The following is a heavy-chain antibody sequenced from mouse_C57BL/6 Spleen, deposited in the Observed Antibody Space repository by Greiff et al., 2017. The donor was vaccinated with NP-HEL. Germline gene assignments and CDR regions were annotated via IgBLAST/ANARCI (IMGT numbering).Heavy chain of an antibody. CDR3: AGNGNCNAY. J-gene: IGHJ2*01. CDR2: INPSSGYT. D-gene: IGHD2-1*01. V-gene: IGHV1-7*01. CDR1: GYTFTSYW. Sequence: QVQLQQSGAELAKPGASVKLSCKASGYTFTSYWMHWVKQRPGQGLEWIGYINPSSGYTKYNQKFKDKATLTADKSSSTAYMKLNILTDEDSAAYYCAGNGNCNAYWGQGTTLTVSS.